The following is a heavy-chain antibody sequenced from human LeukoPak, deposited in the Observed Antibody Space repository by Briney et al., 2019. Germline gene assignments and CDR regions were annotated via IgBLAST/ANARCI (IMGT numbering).Heavy chain of an antibody. V-gene: IGHV3-7*01. CDR3: ATRRCSIAACRASSYRCFDF. D-gene: IGHD2-2*01. Sequence: GGSLRLSCTASGFTFSSNWMTWVSQAPGKGREWVANINEDGGGKYYVESVKGRFTISRDDARNSVHLELSNLRAEDTAVYYCATRRCSIAACRASSYRCFDFWGKGTTVIVSS. CDR2: INEDGGGK. J-gene: IGHJ6*04. CDR1: GFTFSSNW.